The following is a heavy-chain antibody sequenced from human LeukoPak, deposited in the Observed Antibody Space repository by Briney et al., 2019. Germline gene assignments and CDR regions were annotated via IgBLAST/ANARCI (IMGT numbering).Heavy chain of an antibody. J-gene: IGHJ3*02. D-gene: IGHD3-9*01. CDR1: GFTFSDYY. V-gene: IGHV3-11*01. CDR2: ISSSGSTI. CDR3: TRHAGRYFDWFDAFDI. Sequence: PGGSLRLSCAASGFTFSDYYMSWIRQAPGKGLEWVSYISSSGSTIYYADSVKGRFTISRDNAKNSLYLQMNSLKTEDTAVYYCTRHAGRYFDWFDAFDIWGQGTMVTVSS.